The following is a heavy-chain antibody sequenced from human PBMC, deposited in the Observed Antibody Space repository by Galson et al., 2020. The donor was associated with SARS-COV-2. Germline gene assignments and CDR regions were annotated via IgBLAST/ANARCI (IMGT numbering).Heavy chain of an antibody. CDR2: IIPIFGTA. Sequence: SVKVSCKASGGTFSSYAISWVRQAPGQGLEWMGGIIPIFGTANYAQKFQGRVTITADESTSTAYMELSSLRSEDTAVYYCARGASGYPSRGLQLWNAFDIWGQGTMVTVSS. D-gene: IGHD5-18*01. V-gene: IGHV1-69*13. J-gene: IGHJ3*02. CDR3: ARGASGYPSRGLQLWNAFDI. CDR1: GGTFSSYA.